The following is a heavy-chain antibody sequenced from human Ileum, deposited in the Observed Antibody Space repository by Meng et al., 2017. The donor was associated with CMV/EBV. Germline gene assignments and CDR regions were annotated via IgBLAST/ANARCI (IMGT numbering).Heavy chain of an antibody. V-gene: IGHV4-39*07. CDR2: IYYSGTT. D-gene: IGHD3-10*01. J-gene: IGHJ4*02. Sequence: QVQWQESGPGLVEPSGTLSLTCTVSGGSINNSPYFWGWIRQPPGKGLEWIGSIYYSGTTSYNPSLKSRITISVDTSKNQFSLKLTSVTAADTAVYYCARSSGSGSFSYWGQGTLVTVSS. CDR3: ARSSGSGSFSY. CDR1: GGSINNSPYF.